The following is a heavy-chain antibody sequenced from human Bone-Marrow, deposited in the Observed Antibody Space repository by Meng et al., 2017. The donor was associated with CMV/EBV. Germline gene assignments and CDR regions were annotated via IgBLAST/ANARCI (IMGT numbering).Heavy chain of an antibody. CDR2: IRYDGSNK. CDR1: GFTFSSYG. D-gene: IGHD3-22*01. CDR3: ARHGYYDSSGYGGYFDY. J-gene: IGHJ4*02. Sequence: GGSLRLSCAASGFTFSSYGMHWVRQAPGKGLEWVAFIRYDGSNKYYADSVKGRFTISRDNSKNTLYLQMNSLRTEDTAVYYCARHGYYDSSGYGGYFDYWGQGTLVTFSS. V-gene: IGHV3-30*02.